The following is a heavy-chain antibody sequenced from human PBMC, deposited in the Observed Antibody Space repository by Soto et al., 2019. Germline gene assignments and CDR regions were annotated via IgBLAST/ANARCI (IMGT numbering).Heavy chain of an antibody. D-gene: IGHD4-4*01. CDR3: ARAGTTDLDV. CDR1: GYTFTDYF. J-gene: IGHJ6*02. V-gene: IGHV1-2*02. Sequence: GASVKVSCKSSGYTFTDYFIHWVRQAPGQGLEWIGWINPYSGGADLSQKFQGRVTMTRDTSISTAYMEVSSLRSDDTAVFYCARAGTTDLDVWGQGTTVTVSS. CDR2: INPYSGGA.